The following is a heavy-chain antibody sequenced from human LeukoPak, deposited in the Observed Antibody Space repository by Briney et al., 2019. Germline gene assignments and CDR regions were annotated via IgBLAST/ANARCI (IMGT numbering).Heavy chain of an antibody. CDR2: INQDGSEK. V-gene: IGHV3-7*01. D-gene: IGHD1-26*01. CDR1: GVTFSSYW. Sequence: GGALRLSCAASGVTFSSYWTSWVRQTPREGLEWVANINQDGSEKYNVDPVKGGFTISNENPKNSLNMQINSLAAETTAVYTVPRDMCVGATHFDYWGQGALVTVSS. CDR3: PRDMCVGATHFDY. J-gene: IGHJ4*02.